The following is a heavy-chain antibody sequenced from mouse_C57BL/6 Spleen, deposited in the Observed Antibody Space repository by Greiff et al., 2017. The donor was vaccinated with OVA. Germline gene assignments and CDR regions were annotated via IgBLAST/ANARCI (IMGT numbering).Heavy chain of an antibody. CDR3: ARGGRGFAY. Sequence: QVHVKQPGAELVMPGASVKLSCKASGYTFTSYWMPWVKQRPGQGLEWIGEIDPSGSYTNYTQKFKGKSTLTVDKSSSTAYIQLSSLKSEDSAVYYCARGGRGFAYWGQGTLVTVSA. CDR1: GYTFTSYW. CDR2: IDPSGSYT. J-gene: IGHJ3*01. D-gene: IGHD3-3*01. V-gene: IGHV1-69*01.